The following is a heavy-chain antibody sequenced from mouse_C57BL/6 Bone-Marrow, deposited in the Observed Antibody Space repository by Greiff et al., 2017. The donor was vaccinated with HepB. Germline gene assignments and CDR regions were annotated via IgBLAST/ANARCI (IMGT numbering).Heavy chain of an antibody. Sequence: QVQLQQSGAELVKPGASVKISCKASGYAFSSYWMNWVKQRPGKGLEWIGQIYPGDGDTNYNGKFKGKATLTADKSSSTAYMQLSSLTSEDSAVYFCERNYGSSFWYFDVWGTGTTVTVSS. CDR1: GYAFSSYW. V-gene: IGHV1-80*01. CDR2: IYPGDGDT. CDR3: ERNYGSSFWYFDV. D-gene: IGHD1-1*01. J-gene: IGHJ1*03.